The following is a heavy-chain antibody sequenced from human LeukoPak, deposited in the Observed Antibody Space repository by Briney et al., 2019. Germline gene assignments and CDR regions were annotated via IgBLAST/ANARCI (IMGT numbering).Heavy chain of an antibody. J-gene: IGHJ4*02. CDR1: GGSISSYY. CDR3: ARRGRYDSSGYFSG. Sequence: SETLSLTCTVSGGSISSYYWSWIRQPPGKGLEWIGYISYSGSTNYNPSLKSRVTISVDTYKNQFSLKLSSVTAADTAVYYCARRGRYDSSGYFSGWGQGTLVTVSS. D-gene: IGHD3-22*01. V-gene: IGHV4-59*08. CDR2: ISYSGST.